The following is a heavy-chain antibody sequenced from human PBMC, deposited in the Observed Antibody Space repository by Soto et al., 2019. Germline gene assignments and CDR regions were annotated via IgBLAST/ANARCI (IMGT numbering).Heavy chain of an antibody. Sequence: GGSLRLSCAASGFTFSSYAMHWVRQAPGKGLEWVAVISYDGSNKYYADSVKGRFTISRDNSKNTLYLQMNSLRAEDTAVYYCARAVVVLPMDVWGQGTTVTVSS. CDR3: ARAVVVLPMDV. D-gene: IGHD2-15*01. CDR2: ISYDGSNK. V-gene: IGHV3-30-3*01. CDR1: GFTFSSYA. J-gene: IGHJ6*02.